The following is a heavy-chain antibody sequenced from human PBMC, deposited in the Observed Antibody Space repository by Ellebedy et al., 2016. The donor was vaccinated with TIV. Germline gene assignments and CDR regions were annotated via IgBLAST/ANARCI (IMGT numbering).Heavy chain of an antibody. D-gene: IGHD4-17*01. Sequence: GGSLRLSCAASGFTFSSYWMHWVRQAPGKGLVWVSRINSDGSSTSFADSVKGRFTISRDNAKNTLYLQMNSLRAEDTAVYYCARVRRVTTETMGYYYGMDVWGQGTTVTVSS. J-gene: IGHJ6*02. V-gene: IGHV3-74*01. CDR1: GFTFSSYW. CDR2: INSDGSST. CDR3: ARVRRVTTETMGYYYGMDV.